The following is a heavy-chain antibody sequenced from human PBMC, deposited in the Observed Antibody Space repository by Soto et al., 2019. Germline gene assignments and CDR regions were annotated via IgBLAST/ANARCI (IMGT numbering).Heavy chain of an antibody. V-gene: IGHV3-7*04. CDR1: GFTFSNSW. J-gene: IGHJ4*02. D-gene: IGHD2-8*01. CDR3: ARAHPLN. Sequence: GGSLRLSCEASGFTFSNSWMSWVRQAPGKGLEWVANIKNDGSEKYYVDSVKGRFTISRNNTQNSVYLQMNYLSGGDTAVYYCARAHPLNWGQGSLVTVSS. CDR2: IKNDGSEK.